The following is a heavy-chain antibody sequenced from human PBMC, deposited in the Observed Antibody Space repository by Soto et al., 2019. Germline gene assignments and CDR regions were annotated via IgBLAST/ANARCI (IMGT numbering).Heavy chain of an antibody. D-gene: IGHD4-17*01. V-gene: IGHV1-69*13. CDR2: MIPIFGTA. CDR1: GYSFTSFD. CDR3: ACRTTVTPLGYYYYGMDV. Sequence: SVKVSCKSFGYSFTSFDVHWVRQASGQGLEWMGGMIPIFGTANYAQKFQGRVTITADESTSTAYMELSSLRSEDTAVYYCACRTTVTPLGYYYYGMDVWGQGTTVTVSS. J-gene: IGHJ6*02.